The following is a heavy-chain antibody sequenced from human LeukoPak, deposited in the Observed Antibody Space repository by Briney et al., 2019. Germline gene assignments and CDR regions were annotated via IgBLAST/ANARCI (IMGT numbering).Heavy chain of an antibody. CDR3: AKEGARTAAGY. Sequence: GRSLRLSCAASGFTFSSYGMHWVRQAPGKGLEWVAVISHDGSNKYYADSVKGRFTISRDNSKNTLYLQMNSLGAEDTAVYYCAKEGARTAAGYWGQGTLVTVSS. V-gene: IGHV3-30*18. CDR2: ISHDGSNK. D-gene: IGHD6-13*01. J-gene: IGHJ4*02. CDR1: GFTFSSYG.